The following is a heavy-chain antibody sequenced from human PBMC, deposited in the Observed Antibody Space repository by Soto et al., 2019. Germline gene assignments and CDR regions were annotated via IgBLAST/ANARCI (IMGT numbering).Heavy chain of an antibody. V-gene: IGHV4-4*02. Sequence: SETLSLTCAVSGASIGTNNWWSWVRQPPGKGLEWIGEVYHSGTTNCNPSLKSRVTISIDNSKNQFSLRLTSMTAADTAVYYCAVPGDGDFDPWGQGTLVTVSS. CDR2: VYHSGTT. J-gene: IGHJ5*02. CDR3: AVPGDGDFDP. D-gene: IGHD3-10*01. CDR1: GASIGTNNW.